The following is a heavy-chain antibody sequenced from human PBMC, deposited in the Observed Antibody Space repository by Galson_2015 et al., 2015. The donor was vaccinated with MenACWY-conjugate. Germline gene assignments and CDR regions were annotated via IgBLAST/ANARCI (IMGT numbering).Heavy chain of an antibody. V-gene: IGHV3-48*02. J-gene: IGHJ4*02. CDR2: ISNNSSTI. Sequence: SLRLSCAVSGFSFSYYIMNWVRQAPGKGLEWVSYISNNSSTIYYADSVKGRSTISRDNAKNSLYLQMDSLRDEDTAVYYCARDRYNWRLLDYWGQGTLVTVSS. CDR3: ARDRYNWRLLDY. D-gene: IGHD1-20*01. CDR1: GFSFSYYI.